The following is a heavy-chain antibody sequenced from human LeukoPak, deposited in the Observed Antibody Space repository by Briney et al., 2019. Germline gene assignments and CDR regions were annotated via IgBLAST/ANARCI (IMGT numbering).Heavy chain of an antibody. J-gene: IGHJ4*02. V-gene: IGHV4-59*11. CDR2: IHDTGST. D-gene: IGHD2-2*01. CDR3: ARFSSGCSTSSCYLTY. Sequence: KSSETLSLTCSVSGGSLSSHYWCWIRQPPGKGLELIGHIHDTGSTFYNPSLRGRVTISLDTSNNQFSLKLTSMTAADTAVYYCARFSSGCSTSSCYLTYWGQGTLVTVS. CDR1: GGSLSSHY.